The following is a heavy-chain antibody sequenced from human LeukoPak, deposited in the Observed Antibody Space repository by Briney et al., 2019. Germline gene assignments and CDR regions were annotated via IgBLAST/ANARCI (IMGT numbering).Heavy chain of an antibody. CDR2: INPSGGST. CDR3: ARDYVDTAMVTWFDP. V-gene: IGHV1-46*01. J-gene: IGHJ5*02. CDR1: GYTFTSYY. D-gene: IGHD5-18*01. Sequence: ASVKDSCKASGYTFTSYYMHWVRQAPGQGLEWMGIINPSGGSTSYAQKFQGRVTMTRDTSTSTVYMELSSLRSEDTAVYYCARDYVDTAMVTWFDPWGQGTLVTVSS.